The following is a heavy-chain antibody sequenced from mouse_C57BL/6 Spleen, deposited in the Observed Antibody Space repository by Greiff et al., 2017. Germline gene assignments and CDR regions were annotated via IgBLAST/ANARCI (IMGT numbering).Heavy chain of an antibody. CDR3: ARSGILPSWDWYFDV. Sequence: QVQLKQPGAELVKPGASVKLSCKASGYTFTSYWMHWVKQRPGQGLEWIGMIHPNSGSTNYNAKFKSKATLTVDKSSSTAYMQLSSLTSEDSAVYYCARSGILPSWDWYFDVWGTGTTVTVSS. V-gene: IGHV1-64*01. CDR2: IHPNSGST. CDR1: GYTFTSYW. J-gene: IGHJ1*03. D-gene: IGHD4-1*01.